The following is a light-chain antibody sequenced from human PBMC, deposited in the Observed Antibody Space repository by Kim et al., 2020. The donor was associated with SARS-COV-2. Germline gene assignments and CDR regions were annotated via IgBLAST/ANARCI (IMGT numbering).Light chain of an antibody. Sequence: EIVMKQSPVTLSVSPGERATLSCRASQTVTGRLAWYQQKSGQAPRLVMYDVSTRASGIPARFSGSGSGSEFTLTISSLESEDFAVYYCQQYHNYYPFGQGTKREIK. CDR2: DVS. CDR3: QQYHNYYP. J-gene: IGKJ2*01. CDR1: QTVTGR. V-gene: IGKV3-15*01.